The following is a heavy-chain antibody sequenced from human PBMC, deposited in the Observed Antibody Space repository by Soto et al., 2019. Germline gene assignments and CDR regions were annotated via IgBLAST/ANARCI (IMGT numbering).Heavy chain of an antibody. CDR3: ARDSSSVSYNWFDP. Sequence: SLRLSCVGSGFRFSDYPLNWVRQAPGQGLEWVANINRRGTSTNYVDSVRGRFSTSRDNAKSSLYLQMNSLRDEDTAVYYCARDSSSVSYNWFDPWGQGTLVTVSS. V-gene: IGHV3-7*01. J-gene: IGHJ5*02. D-gene: IGHD6-6*01. CDR2: INRRGTST. CDR1: GFRFSDYP.